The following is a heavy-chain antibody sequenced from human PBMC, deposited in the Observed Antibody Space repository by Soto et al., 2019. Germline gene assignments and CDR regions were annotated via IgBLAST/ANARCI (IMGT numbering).Heavy chain of an antibody. V-gene: IGHV5-51*01. J-gene: IGHJ4*02. D-gene: IGHD4-17*01. CDR3: ARRTSVVTPFDY. CDR2: IYPGDSDT. Sequence: SLKISCKGSGYSFTSYWIGWVRQMPGKGLEWMGIIYPGDSDTRFSPSFQGQVTISADKSITTAYLQWSSLKASDTAMYYCARRTSVVTPFDYWGQGTLVTVSS. CDR1: GYSFTSYW.